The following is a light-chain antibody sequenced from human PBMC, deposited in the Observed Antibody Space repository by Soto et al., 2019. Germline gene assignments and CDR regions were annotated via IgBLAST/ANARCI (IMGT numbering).Light chain of an antibody. V-gene: IGLV2-14*01. J-gene: IGLJ1*01. CDR1: SSDMGAYDY. CDR3: SSFTSGSTYV. Sequence: QSVLTQPASVSGSPGQSITISCSGTSSDMGAYDYVSWCQQHPGKAPKLMIYEVSNRPSGVSDRFSGSKSGNTASLTISGLQADDEADYYCSSFTSGSTYVFGTGTKVTVL. CDR2: EVS.